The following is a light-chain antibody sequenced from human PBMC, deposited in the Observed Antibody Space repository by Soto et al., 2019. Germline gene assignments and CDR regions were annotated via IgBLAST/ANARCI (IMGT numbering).Light chain of an antibody. CDR3: QQFNSYPIT. V-gene: IGKV1-13*02. Sequence: AIPLTQSPSSLSASVGDRVTITCRASQDIRGALAWYQQKPGKAPKILIYDVSTLESGVPSRFSGSSSGTDFTLTISSLLPVDFATYYCQQFNSYPITFGQGTRLEIK. CDR2: DVS. CDR1: QDIRGA. J-gene: IGKJ5*01.